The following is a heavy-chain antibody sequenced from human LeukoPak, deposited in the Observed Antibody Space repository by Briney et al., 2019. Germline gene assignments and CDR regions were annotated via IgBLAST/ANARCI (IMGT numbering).Heavy chain of an antibody. D-gene: IGHD3-10*01. J-gene: IGHJ4*02. V-gene: IGHV4-59*08. CDR2: IYYSGIT. Sequence: SETLSLTCTVSGGSISSYYWSWIRQPPGRGLEWIGYIYYSGITNYNPSLKSRVTISVDTSKNQFSLKLSSVTAADTAVYYCARQTYYYGSGSYGYYFDYWGQGTLVTVSS. CDR3: ARQTYYYGSGSYGYYFDY. CDR1: GGSISSYY.